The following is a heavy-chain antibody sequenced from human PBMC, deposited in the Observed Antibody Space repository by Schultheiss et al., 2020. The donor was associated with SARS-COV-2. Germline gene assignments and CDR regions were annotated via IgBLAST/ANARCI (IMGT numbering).Heavy chain of an antibody. CDR2: ISYDGSNK. V-gene: IGHV3-30*03. CDR1: GFTFSNAW. J-gene: IGHJ4*02. CDR3: TRRMYYYDSSGYYFDY. D-gene: IGHD3-22*01. Sequence: GGSLRLSCAASGFTFSNAWMNWVRQAPGKGLEWVAVISYDGSNKYYADSVKGRFTISRDDSKNTAYLQMNSLKTEDTAVYYCTRRMYYYDSSGYYFDYWGQGTLVTVSS.